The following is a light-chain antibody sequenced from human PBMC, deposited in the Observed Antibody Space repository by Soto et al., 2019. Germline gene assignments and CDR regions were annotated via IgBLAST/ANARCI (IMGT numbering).Light chain of an antibody. CDR1: TSDIGGYDC. CDR2: DVN. Sequence: QSALTQPASVSGSPGQSITLSCTGTTSDIGGYDCVSWYQRHSGKAPKIIIYDVNNRPSGVSNRFSGSKSGNTASLTISGLQAEDEARYYCTSYASGSSHVVFGGGTKLTV. V-gene: IGLV2-14*01. CDR3: TSYASGSSHVV. J-gene: IGLJ2*01.